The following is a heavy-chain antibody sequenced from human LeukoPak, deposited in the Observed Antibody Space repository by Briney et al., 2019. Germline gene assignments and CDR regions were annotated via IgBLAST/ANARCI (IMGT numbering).Heavy chain of an antibody. CDR1: GGSFSGYY. D-gene: IGHD3-22*01. Sequence: SETLSLTCAVYGGSFSGYYWSWIRQPPGKGLEWIGEINHSGSTNYNPSLKSRVTISVDTSKNQFSLKLSSVTAADTAVYYCARHKWLPIDYWGQGTLVTVSS. V-gene: IGHV4-34*01. CDR3: ARHKWLPIDY. CDR2: INHSGST. J-gene: IGHJ4*02.